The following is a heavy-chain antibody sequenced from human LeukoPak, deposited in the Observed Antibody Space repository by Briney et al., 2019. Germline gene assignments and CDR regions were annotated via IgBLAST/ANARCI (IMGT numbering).Heavy chain of an antibody. J-gene: IGHJ4*02. CDR1: GFTFNNAW. CDR2: IKKDGSEK. V-gene: IGHV3-7*01. D-gene: IGHD1-26*01. CDR3: ASEGWEERYFDY. Sequence: PGDSLRLSCAVSGFTFNNAWMSWVRQAPGKGLEWVANIKKDGSEKNYVDSVKGRFTISRDNAKNSLYLQMNSLRAEDTAVYYCASEGWEERYFDYWGQGTLVTVSS.